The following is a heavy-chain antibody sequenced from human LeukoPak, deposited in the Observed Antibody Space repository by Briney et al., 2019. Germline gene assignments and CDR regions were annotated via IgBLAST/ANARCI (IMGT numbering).Heavy chain of an antibody. CDR2: IYYSGST. CDR3: ARVRRYSSGPYYFDY. Sequence: SETLSLTCTVSGGSISSYYWSWIRQPPGKGLEWIGYIYYSGSTNYNPSLKSRVTTSVDTSKNQFSLKLSSVTAADTAGYYCARVRRYSSGPYYFDYWGQGTLVTVSS. D-gene: IGHD6-19*01. V-gene: IGHV4-59*01. J-gene: IGHJ4*02. CDR1: GGSISSYY.